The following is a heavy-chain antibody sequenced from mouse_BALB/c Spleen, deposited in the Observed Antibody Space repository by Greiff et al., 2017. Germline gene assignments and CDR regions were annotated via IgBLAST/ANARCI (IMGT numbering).Heavy chain of an antibody. CDR1: GFSLTSYG. D-gene: IGHD1-1*01. V-gene: IGHV2-9*02. Sequence: VNVVESGPGLVAPSQSLSITCTVSGFSLTSYGVHWVRQPPGKGLEWLGVIWAGGSTNYNSALMSRLSISKDNPKSQVFLKMNSLQTDDTAMYYCARDYYDYAMDYWGQGTSVTVSS. J-gene: IGHJ4*01. CDR3: ARDYYDYAMDY. CDR2: IWAGGST.